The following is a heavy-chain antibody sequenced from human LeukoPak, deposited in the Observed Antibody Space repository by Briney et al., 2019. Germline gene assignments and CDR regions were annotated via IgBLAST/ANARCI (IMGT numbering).Heavy chain of an antibody. CDR2: IYPGDSGT. Sequence: GESPKIFCRGAGYSFTSYWIGWVRQLPGKGLERMVIIYPGDSGTRYSPSFQGQVTISADKSIGTAYLQWSSRKASDTAMYYCARQGRVVGVAGGGDYWGQGTLVTVSS. D-gene: IGHD6-19*01. CDR3: ARQGRVVGVAGGGDY. J-gene: IGHJ4*02. V-gene: IGHV5-51*01. CDR1: GYSFTSYW.